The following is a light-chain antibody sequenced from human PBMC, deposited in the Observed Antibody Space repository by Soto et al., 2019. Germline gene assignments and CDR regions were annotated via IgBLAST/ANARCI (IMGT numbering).Light chain of an antibody. CDR3: QSYDKRLTAYV. CDR1: SSSIGAGYE. V-gene: IGLV1-40*01. Sequence: QSVLTQPPSVSGAPGQRVTISCSGTSSSIGAGYEVHWYHQLPGTAPKLVVSGNGNRPSGVPDRLSASQSGTSASLAITGLQAEDECHSYCQSYDKRLTAYVFGTGTKLTVL. CDR2: GNG. J-gene: IGLJ1*01.